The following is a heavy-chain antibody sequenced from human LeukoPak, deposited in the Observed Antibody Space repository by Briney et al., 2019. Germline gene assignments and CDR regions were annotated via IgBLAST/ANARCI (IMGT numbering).Heavy chain of an antibody. Sequence: SETLSLTCSVSGASMNSHYWSWIRQPPGKGLEWIGHISHSGNTNYNPSLKSRVIISVDTSKDQVSLKVNSVTAADTAVYYCARGSVGSSYSTASGSYFEEYCGQGTLVTVSS. D-gene: IGHD3-10*01. J-gene: IGHJ4*02. CDR1: GASMNSHY. CDR2: ISHSGNT. V-gene: IGHV4-59*11. CDR3: ARGSVGSSYSTASGSYFEEY.